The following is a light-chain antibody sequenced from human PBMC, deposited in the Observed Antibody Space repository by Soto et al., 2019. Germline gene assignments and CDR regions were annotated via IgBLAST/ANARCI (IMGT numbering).Light chain of an antibody. CDR3: CSYTTSSTYV. CDR2: DVT. CDR1: FSDVGPHDY. J-gene: IGLJ1*01. Sequence: QSALTQHASVYGSPGQSITISCTGSFSDVGPHDYVSWYQQHPGKAPKLVIYDVTNRPSGVSSRFSGSKSGNTASLTISWLQAEDEADYYCCSYTTSSTYVFGTGTKVTVL. V-gene: IGLV2-14*03.